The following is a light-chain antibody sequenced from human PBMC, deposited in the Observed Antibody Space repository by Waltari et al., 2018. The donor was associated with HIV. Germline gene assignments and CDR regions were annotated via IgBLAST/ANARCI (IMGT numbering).Light chain of an antibody. CDR3: QHYNNWPPWT. CDR1: ETVNSN. V-gene: IGKV3-15*01. CDR2: GAT. Sequence: EIIMTQSPPTLSASPGDTVILSCRASETVNSNLAWYQQNPGQAPRLLSYGATTRATGVPVRFTGSGSETEFILTFSSLQAEDFAVYYCQHYNNWPPWTFGPGTTVEVK. J-gene: IGKJ1*01.